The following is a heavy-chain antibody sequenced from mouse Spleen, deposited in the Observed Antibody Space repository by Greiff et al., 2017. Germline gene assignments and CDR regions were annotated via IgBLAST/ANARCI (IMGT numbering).Heavy chain of an antibody. Sequence: EVKLVESGGGLVKPGGSLKLSCAASGFTFSSYAMSWVRQTPEKRLEWVAAINSNGGSTYYPDTVKDRFTISRDNAKNTLYLQMSSLRSEDTALYYCASCYYSYDVWFAYWGQGTLVTVSA. J-gene: IGHJ3*01. CDR3: ASCYYSYDVWFAY. D-gene: IGHD2-12*01. V-gene: IGHV5-6-2*01. CDR2: INSNGGST. CDR1: GFTFSSYA.